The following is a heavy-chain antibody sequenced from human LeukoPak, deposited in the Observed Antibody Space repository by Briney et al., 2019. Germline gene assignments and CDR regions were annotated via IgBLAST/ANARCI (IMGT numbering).Heavy chain of an antibody. V-gene: IGHV3-48*03. J-gene: IGHJ4*02. Sequence: GGSLRLSCGASGFTFSSYEMNWVRRAPGKGLEWVSYISSSGSTIYYADSVKGRFTISRDNAKNSLYLQMNSLRAEDTAVYYCARDFGAAGSFDYWGQGTLVTVSS. D-gene: IGHD6-13*01. CDR2: ISSSGSTI. CDR1: GFTFSSYE. CDR3: ARDFGAAGSFDY.